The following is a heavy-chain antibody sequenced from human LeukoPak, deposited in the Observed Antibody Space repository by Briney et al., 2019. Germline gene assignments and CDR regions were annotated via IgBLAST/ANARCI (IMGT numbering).Heavy chain of an antibody. CDR2: VYSSGST. J-gene: IGHJ4*02. CDR3: ASCIPAAGMGFDY. Sequence: SETLSLTCTVSGGSMSSYYWSWIRQPAGKGLEWIGRVYSSGSTSYNPSLKSRVTVSVDTSKNQFSLKLSSVTAADTAVYYWASCIPAAGMGFDYWGQGALVTVSS. V-gene: IGHV4-4*07. CDR1: GGSMSSYY. D-gene: IGHD6-13*01.